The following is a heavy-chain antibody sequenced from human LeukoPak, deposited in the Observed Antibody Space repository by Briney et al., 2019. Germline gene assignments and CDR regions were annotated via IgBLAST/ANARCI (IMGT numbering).Heavy chain of an antibody. V-gene: IGHV3-20*04. CDR2: INWNGGST. CDR1: GFTFDDYG. J-gene: IGHJ4*02. D-gene: IGHD6-13*01. Sequence: GGSLRLSCAASGFTFDDYGMSWVRQAPGKGLEWVSGINWNGGSTGYADSVKGRFTISRDNAKNPLYLQMISLRAEDTALYYCARGLAAAGTAYWGQGTLVTVSS. CDR3: ARGLAAAGTAY.